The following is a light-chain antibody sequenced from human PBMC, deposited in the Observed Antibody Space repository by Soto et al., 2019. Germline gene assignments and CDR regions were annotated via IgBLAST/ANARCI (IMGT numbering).Light chain of an antibody. CDR3: LLYSGGAQLV. J-gene: IGLJ3*02. V-gene: IGLV7-43*01. CDR2: TTN. Sequence: QAVVTQEPSLTVSPGGTVTLTCASSTGAVTSGNYPSWFQQKPGQTPRTLIYTTNSRHSWTPARFSGSLLGGKAALTLSGVHPEDEAEYYCLLYSGGAQLVFGGGTKVTVL. CDR1: TGAVTSGNY.